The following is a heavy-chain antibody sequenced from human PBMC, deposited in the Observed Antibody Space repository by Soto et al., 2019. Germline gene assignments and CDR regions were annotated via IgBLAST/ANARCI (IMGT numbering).Heavy chain of an antibody. CDR1: GFTFTSYG. Sequence: QAHLVESGGGVVQPGRSLRLSCAASGFTFTSYGMHWVRQAPGTRLEWVAVISYDGGLQHYADSVKGRFTISRDNSKHMVHLQMNSLRAEDTAVYYCVSDRGYGHASVPYSWGQGTLVSVCS. V-gene: IGHV3-30*03. J-gene: IGHJ4*02. D-gene: IGHD3-10*01. CDR3: VSDRGYGHASVPYS. CDR2: ISYDGGLQ.